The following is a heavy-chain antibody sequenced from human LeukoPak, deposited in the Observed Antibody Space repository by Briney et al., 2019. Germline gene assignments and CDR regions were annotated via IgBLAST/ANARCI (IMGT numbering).Heavy chain of an antibody. CDR3: ARDTSASGYCSSTSCRTTYYYYMDV. CDR1: GGSISSYY. CDR2: IYYSGST. Sequence: SETLSLTCTASGGSISSYYWSWIRQPPGKGLEWIGYIYYSGSTNYNPSLKSRVTISVDTSKNQFSLKLSSVTAADTAVYYCARDTSASGYCSSTSCRTTYYYYMDVWGKGTTVTVSS. J-gene: IGHJ6*03. D-gene: IGHD2-2*01. V-gene: IGHV4-59*12.